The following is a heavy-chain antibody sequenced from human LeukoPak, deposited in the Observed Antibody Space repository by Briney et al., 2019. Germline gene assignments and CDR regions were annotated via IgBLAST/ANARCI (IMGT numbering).Heavy chain of an antibody. V-gene: IGHV3-21*01. CDR1: GFSFSTYT. Sequence: PGGSLRLTCAASGFSFSTYTMNWVRQAPGRGLEWVSSISSSGTNIYYADSVKGRFTISRDNANNSLYLQMNNLRAEDTAVYYCARDMPRVAFWEWPSSGFDYWGQGTLASVSS. CDR2: ISSSGTNI. CDR3: ARDMPRVAFWEWPSSGFDY. D-gene: IGHD3-3*02. J-gene: IGHJ4*02.